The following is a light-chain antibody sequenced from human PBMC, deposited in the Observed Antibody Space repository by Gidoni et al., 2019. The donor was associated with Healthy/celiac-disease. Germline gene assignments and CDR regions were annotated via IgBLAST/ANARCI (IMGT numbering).Light chain of an antibody. CDR2: GAS. CDR3: QQYNNWRRT. CDR1: QSVSSN. J-gene: IGKJ1*01. V-gene: IGKV3-15*01. Sequence: EIVMKQSPATLSVSPGERATLSCRASQSVSSNLAWYQQKPGQAPRLLIYGASTRATGIPARFSGSGSGTEFTLTISSLQSEDFAVYYCQQYNNWRRTFGQXTKVEIK.